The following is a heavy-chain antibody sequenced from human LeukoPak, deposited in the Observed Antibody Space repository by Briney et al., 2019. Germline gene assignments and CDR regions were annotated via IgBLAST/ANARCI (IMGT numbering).Heavy chain of an antibody. CDR1: GGSIINNY. V-gene: IGHV4-59*01. CDR2: IYDSGST. J-gene: IGHJ5*02. Sequence: SETLSLTCTVSGGSIINNYWSWIRQPPGKGLEWIGYIYDSGSTNNNPALKSRVTMSVDTFKNQFSLKLSAVTAADTAVYYWARMRDCFDPWGQGTLVTVSS. CDR3: ARMRDCFDP.